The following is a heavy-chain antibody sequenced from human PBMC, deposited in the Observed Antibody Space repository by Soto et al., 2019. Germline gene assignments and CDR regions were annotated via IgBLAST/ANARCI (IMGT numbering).Heavy chain of an antibody. Sequence: KPSETLSLTXSVSGGSVSDKTYYWSWIRQPPGKRLEWIGYVYYSGTTNYNPSLKSRVTISVDLSKNRFSLRLSSVTTADTALYYCARTTAVPNTLRSRYFFDYWGQGTLVTVSS. J-gene: IGHJ4*02. D-gene: IGHD4-17*01. CDR1: GGSVSDKTYY. CDR2: VYYSGTT. CDR3: ARTTAVPNTLRSRYFFDY. V-gene: IGHV4-61*01.